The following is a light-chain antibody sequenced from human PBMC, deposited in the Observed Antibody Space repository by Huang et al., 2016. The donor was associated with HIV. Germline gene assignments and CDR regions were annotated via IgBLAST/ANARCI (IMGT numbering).Light chain of an antibody. CDR3: QQRDT. CDR1: QSISRN. CDR2: DAS. V-gene: IGKV3-11*01. Sequence: EIVLTQSPATLSLSPGERATLSCRASQSISRNLGWYQQKFCQAPRLLIYDASTRATGIPARLGGSGSGTNVTLTISSLEPEDCAGYYCQQRDTFGPGTRLEIK. J-gene: IGKJ5*01.